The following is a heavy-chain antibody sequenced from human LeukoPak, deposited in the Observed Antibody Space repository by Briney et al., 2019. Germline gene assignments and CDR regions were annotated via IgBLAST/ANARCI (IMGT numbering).Heavy chain of an antibody. CDR1: GFTFSSYA. Sequence: GGSLRLSCAASGFTFSSYAMHWVRQAPGKGLEWVAIISYDGSDKYYVDSVKGRFTTSRDNSKNTLFLQMNSLRAEDTAVYYCAKGTDGYNYVASNTPDHWGQGTLVTVSS. CDR2: ISYDGSDK. V-gene: IGHV3-30*18. CDR3: AKGTDGYNYVASNTPDH. D-gene: IGHD5-24*01. J-gene: IGHJ5*02.